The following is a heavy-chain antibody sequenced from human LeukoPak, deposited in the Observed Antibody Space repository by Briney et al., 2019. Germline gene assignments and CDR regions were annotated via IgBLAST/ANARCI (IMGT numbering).Heavy chain of an antibody. CDR1: GYSISSGYY. CDR3: ARQVFEGLYSSGWSDY. Sequence: SETLSLTCTASGYSISSGYYWGWIRQPPGKGLEWIGSIYHSGSTYYNPSLKSRVTISVDTSKNQFSLKLSSVTAADTAVYYCARQVFEGLYSSGWSDYWGQGTLVTVSS. CDR2: IYHSGST. D-gene: IGHD6-19*01. J-gene: IGHJ4*02. V-gene: IGHV4-38-2*02.